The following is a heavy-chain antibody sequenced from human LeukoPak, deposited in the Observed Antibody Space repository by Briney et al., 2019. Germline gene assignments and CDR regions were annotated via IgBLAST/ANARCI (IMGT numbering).Heavy chain of an antibody. Sequence: YPSETLSLTCAVYGGSFSGYYWSWIRQPPGKGLEWIGEINHSGSTNYNPSLKSRVTISVDTSKNQFSLKLSSVTAADTAVYYCARGATGGNSAHFASWGQGTLVTVSS. CDR1: GGSFSGYY. CDR3: ARGATGGNSAHFAS. J-gene: IGHJ4*02. V-gene: IGHV4-34*01. D-gene: IGHD4-23*01. CDR2: INHSGST.